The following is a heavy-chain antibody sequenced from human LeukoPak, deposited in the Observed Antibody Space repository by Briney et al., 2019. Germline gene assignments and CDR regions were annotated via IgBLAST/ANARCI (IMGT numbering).Heavy chain of an antibody. V-gene: IGHV3-72*01. CDR3: TKLARAPRDFDY. Sequence: GGSLRLSCAASGFTFSSYSMNWVRQAPGKGLEWVGRSRDKGNRYSTAYAASVRGRFTISRDDSKNSLYLQMNSLKIEDTAVYYCTKLARAPRDFDYWGQGTLVTVSS. CDR2: SRDKGNRYST. D-gene: IGHD3-10*01. J-gene: IGHJ4*01. CDR1: GFTFSSYS.